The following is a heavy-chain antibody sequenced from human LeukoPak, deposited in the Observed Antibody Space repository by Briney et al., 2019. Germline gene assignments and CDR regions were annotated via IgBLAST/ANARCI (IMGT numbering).Heavy chain of an antibody. CDR2: ISSSSSYI. J-gene: IGHJ4*02. D-gene: IGHD1-26*01. V-gene: IGHV3-21*01. Sequence: GGSLRLSCAASGFTFSSYSMNWVRQAPGKGLEWVSSISSSSSYIYYPDSMKGRFTISRDNAKNSLYLQMNSLRAEDTAVCYCARWYSGSQYFDYRGQGTLVTVSS. CDR1: GFTFSSYS. CDR3: ARWYSGSQYFDY.